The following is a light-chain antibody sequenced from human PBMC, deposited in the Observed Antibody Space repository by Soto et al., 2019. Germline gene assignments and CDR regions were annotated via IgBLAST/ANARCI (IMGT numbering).Light chain of an antibody. Sequence: EIVLTQSPGTLSLSPGERATLSCRASQSVSSSYLAWYQQKPGQAPRLLIYSAYSRATGIPDRFSGSGSGTDFTLTISRMEPEDFAVYYCQQYGSSPPYTFGQGTKLDIK. CDR1: QSVSSSY. CDR2: SAY. V-gene: IGKV3-20*01. J-gene: IGKJ2*01. CDR3: QQYGSSPPYT.